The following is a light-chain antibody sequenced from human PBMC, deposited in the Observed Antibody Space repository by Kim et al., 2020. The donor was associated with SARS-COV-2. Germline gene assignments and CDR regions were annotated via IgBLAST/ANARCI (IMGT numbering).Light chain of an antibody. CDR2: DVN. J-gene: IGLJ3*02. V-gene: IGLV2-14*03. CDR1: SSAVSGNIF. Sequence: QFITSSSTASSSAVSGNIFASWYQQHPGKATKLIFYDVNKRPSGASNRFSGSKCGNTASLTFSVLQAEDEADYYCSSYTSSTTRVFGGGTKLTVL. CDR3: SSYTSSTTRV.